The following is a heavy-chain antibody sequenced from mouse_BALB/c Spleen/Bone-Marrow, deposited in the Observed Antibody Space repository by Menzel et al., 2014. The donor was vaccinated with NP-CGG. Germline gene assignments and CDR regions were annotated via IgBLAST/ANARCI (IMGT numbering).Heavy chain of an antibody. J-gene: IGHJ4*01. D-gene: IGHD1-1*01. CDR1: GFSLTSYG. CDR3: ARGSYYEGAMDY. CDR2: IWAGGST. V-gene: IGHV2-9*02. Sequence: QVTLKVCGPGLVAPSQSLSITCTVSGFSLTSYGVHWVRQPPGKVLEWLGVIWAGGSTNYNSALMSRLSISKDNSKSQVFLKMNSLQTDDTAMYYCARGSYYEGAMDYWGQGTSVTVSS.